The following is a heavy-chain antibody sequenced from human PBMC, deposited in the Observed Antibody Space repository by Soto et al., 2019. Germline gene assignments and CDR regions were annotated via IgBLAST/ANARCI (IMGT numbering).Heavy chain of an antibody. D-gene: IGHD5-18*01. J-gene: IGHJ4*02. V-gene: IGHV4-59*01. CDR1: GGSISSYY. CDR2: IYYSGTT. Sequence: NPSETLSLTCTVSGGSISSYYWSWIRQPPGKGLEWIGYIYYSGTTDYNPSLKSRVTISVDRSKNQFSLKLNSVTAADTAVYYCARHVDSTRAYYFDYWGQGTLVTVSS. CDR3: ARHVDSTRAYYFDY.